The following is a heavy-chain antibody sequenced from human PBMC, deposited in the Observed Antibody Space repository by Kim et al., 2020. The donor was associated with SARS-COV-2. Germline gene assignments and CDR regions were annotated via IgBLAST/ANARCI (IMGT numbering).Heavy chain of an antibody. J-gene: IGHJ2*01. CDR3: ARVHRWGAVTTHWYFDL. Sequence: RGSLRLSCAASGFTFSSYDMHWVRQATGKGLEWVSAIGTAGDTYYPGSVKGRFTISRENAKNSLYLQMNSLRAGDTAVYYCARVHRWGAVTTHWYFDLWGRGTLVTVSS. D-gene: IGHD5-18*01. CDR1: GFTFSSYD. V-gene: IGHV3-13*04. CDR2: IGTAGDT.